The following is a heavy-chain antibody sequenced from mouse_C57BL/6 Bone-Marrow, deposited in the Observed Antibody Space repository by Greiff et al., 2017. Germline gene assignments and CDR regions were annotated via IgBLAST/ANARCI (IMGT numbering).Heavy chain of an antibody. Sequence: VQLQQPGAELVKPGASVKMSCKASGYTFTSYWITWVKQRPGQGLEWIGDIYPGSGSTNYNEKFKSKATLTVDTSSSTAYTQLSSLTSEDSAVYYCARPYYSNYWYFDVGGRGTAVTVTA. CDR2: IYPGSGST. J-gene: IGHJ1*03. V-gene: IGHV1-55*01. D-gene: IGHD2-5*01. CDR3: ARPYYSNYWYFDV. CDR1: GYTFTSYW.